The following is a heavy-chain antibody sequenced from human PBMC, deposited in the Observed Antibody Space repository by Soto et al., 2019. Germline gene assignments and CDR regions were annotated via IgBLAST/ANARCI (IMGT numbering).Heavy chain of an antibody. Sequence: EVQLLESGGGLVQPGGSLRLSCAASGFTFSSYAMSWVRQPPGKGLEWVSVISGSGGATHYADSVKGRFTISRDNSKNSLYVQINSLRVEDTAVYYCAKGPTSVTTRWFDPGCQGSLVTVSS. V-gene: IGHV3-23*01. CDR1: GFTFSSYA. D-gene: IGHD4-17*01. CDR3: AKGPTSVTTRWFDP. J-gene: IGHJ5*02. CDR2: ISGSGGAT.